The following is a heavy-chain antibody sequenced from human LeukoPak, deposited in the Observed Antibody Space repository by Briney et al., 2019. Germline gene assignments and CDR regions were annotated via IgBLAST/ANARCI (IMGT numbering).Heavy chain of an antibody. V-gene: IGHV4-34*01. CDR3: ARYGMAAEGIWWFDP. J-gene: IGHJ5*02. CDR2: IDHSGST. D-gene: IGHD6-13*01. Sequence: SETLSLTCAVYGGSLNGYYWSWIRQPPGKRLEWIGEIDHSGSTQYNPSLKSRVTISLDTSRKQFSLKLTSLTAADTAFYYCARYGMAAEGIWWFDPWGQGTLVTVSS. CDR1: GGSLNGYY.